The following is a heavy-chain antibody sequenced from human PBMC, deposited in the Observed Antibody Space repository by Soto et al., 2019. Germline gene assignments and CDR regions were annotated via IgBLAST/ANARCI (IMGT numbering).Heavy chain of an antibody. CDR2: ISGSGGST. CDR1: GFSFSSYG. Sequence: GGSLRLSCAASGFSFSSYGMSWVRQAPGKGLEWVSAISGSGGSTYYADSVKGRFTISRDNSKNTLYLQMNSLRAEDTAVYYCARVPSSSGRAHFDYWGQGTLVTVSS. CDR3: ARVPSSSGRAHFDY. D-gene: IGHD2-15*01. J-gene: IGHJ4*02. V-gene: IGHV3-23*01.